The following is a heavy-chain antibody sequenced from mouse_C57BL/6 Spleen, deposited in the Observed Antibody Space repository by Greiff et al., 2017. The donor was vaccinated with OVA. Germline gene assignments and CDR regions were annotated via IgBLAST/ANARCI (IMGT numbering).Heavy chain of an antibody. J-gene: IGHJ4*01. Sequence: VKLMESGPGLVQPSQSLSITCTVSGFSLTSYGVHWVRQPPGKGLEWLGVIWSGGSTDYNAAFISRLSISKDNSKSQVFFKMNSLQADDTAIYYCAKEAYYSNYDAMDYWGQGTSVTVSS. CDR3: AKEAYYSNYDAMDY. V-gene: IGHV2-4*01. CDR2: IWSGGST. CDR1: GFSLTSYG. D-gene: IGHD2-5*01.